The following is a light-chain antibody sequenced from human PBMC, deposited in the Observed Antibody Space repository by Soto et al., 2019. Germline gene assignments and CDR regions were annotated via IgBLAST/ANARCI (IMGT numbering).Light chain of an antibody. CDR1: SSDIGGYNC. CDR2: DVA. J-gene: IGLJ2*01. Sequence: SALTQPASVSGSPGQSIAISCTGTSSDIGGYNCVSWYQQHPGKAPKLMIYDVASRPSGISNRFSGSKSGNTASLTISGLQAEDEADYYCSSCTSSSTPVVFGGGTKVTVL. V-gene: IGLV2-14*03. CDR3: SSCTSSSTPVV.